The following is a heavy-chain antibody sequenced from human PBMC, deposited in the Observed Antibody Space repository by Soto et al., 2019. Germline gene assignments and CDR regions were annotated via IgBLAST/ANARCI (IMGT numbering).Heavy chain of an antibody. CDR2: ISYDGSNK. J-gene: IGHJ6*02. Sequence: PGGSLRLSCAASGFTFSSYGMHWVRQAPGKGLEWVAVISYDGSNKYYADSVKGRFTISRDNSKNTLYLQMNSLRAEGTAVYYCAKDLEYSSSSYYYYYGMDVWGQGTTVTSP. D-gene: IGHD6-6*01. CDR1: GFTFSSYG. V-gene: IGHV3-30*18. CDR3: AKDLEYSSSSYYYYYGMDV.